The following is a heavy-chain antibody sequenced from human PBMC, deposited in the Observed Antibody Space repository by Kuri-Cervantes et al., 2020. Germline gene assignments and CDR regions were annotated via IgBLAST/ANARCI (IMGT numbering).Heavy chain of an antibody. J-gene: IGHJ3*02. CDR3: AKVVGSGSYRIDAFDI. CDR2: TSSSSSYI. Sequence: GESLKISCAASGFTFSSYSMNWVRQAPGKGLEWVSSTSSSSSYIYYADSVKGRFTISRDNSKNTLYLQMNSLRAEDTAVYYCAKVVGSGSYRIDAFDIWGQGTMVTVSS. D-gene: IGHD3-10*01. V-gene: IGHV3-21*04. CDR1: GFTFSSYS.